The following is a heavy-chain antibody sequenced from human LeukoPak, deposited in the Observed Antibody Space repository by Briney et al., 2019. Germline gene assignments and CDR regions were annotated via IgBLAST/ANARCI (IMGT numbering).Heavy chain of an antibody. J-gene: IGHJ4*02. Sequence: ASETLSLTCTVSGGSISSSSYYWGWIRQPPGKGLEWIGSIYYSGSTYYNPSLKSRVTISVDTSKNQFSLKLSSVTAADTAVYYCARGSSWYGEAAGLFDYWGQGTLVTVSS. CDR1: GGSISSSSYY. CDR3: ARGSSWYGEAAGLFDY. D-gene: IGHD6-13*01. V-gene: IGHV4-39*07. CDR2: IYYSGST.